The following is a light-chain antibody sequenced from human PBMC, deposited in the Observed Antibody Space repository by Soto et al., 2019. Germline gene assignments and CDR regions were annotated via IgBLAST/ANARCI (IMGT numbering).Light chain of an antibody. J-gene: IGKJ3*01. CDR3: QHRSTFT. Sequence: ENVLTQSPATLSLSPGERATLSCRASQSVDNYLDWYQQKPGQAPRLLIHDASHKATGIPARFSGSGSGTDFTLTISSLEPEDVEVYYCQHRSTFTFGTGTKVDIK. V-gene: IGKV3-11*01. CDR1: QSVDNY. CDR2: DAS.